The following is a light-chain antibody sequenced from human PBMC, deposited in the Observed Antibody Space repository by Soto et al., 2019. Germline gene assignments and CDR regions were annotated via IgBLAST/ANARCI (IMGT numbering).Light chain of an antibody. CDR2: EAS. J-gene: IGKJ4*01. CDR1: QDISSD. V-gene: IGKV1-12*01. Sequence: DIQMTQSPSSVSASVGDRVTITCRASQDISSDLAWYQHRPGKGHKFLIYEASTLQNGVPSRFSGSGSGTDFTLTINNLQPEDFATYFCQHASSFPLSFGGGTKVEMK. CDR3: QHASSFPLS.